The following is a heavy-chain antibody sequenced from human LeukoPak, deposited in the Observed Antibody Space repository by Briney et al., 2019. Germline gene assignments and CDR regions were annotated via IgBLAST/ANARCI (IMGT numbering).Heavy chain of an antibody. CDR2: MNPNSGNT. J-gene: IGHJ6*03. V-gene: IGHV1-8*03. CDR3: ARGPSSGWYYYYYYYMDV. D-gene: IGHD6-19*01. Sequence: ASVKVSCKASGGTFSSYAISWVRQATGQGLEWMGWMNPNSGNTGYAQKFQGRVTITRNTSISTAYMELSSLRSEDTAVYYCARGPSSGWYYYYYYYMDVWGKGTTVTVSS. CDR1: GGTFSSYA.